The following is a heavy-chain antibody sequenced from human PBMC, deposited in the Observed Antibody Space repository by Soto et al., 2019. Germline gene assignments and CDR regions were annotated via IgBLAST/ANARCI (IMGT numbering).Heavy chain of an antibody. J-gene: IGHJ4*02. D-gene: IGHD5-18*01. Sequence: QVQLVESGGGVVQPGRSLRLSCAASGFTFNNYAMHWVRQAPGKGLEWVTFISYDGSRKYYADSVTGRFTISRDNSRNTLYLQMNSLRAEDTAVYYCARGDGYIYGNTFDSWGQGTLVTVSS. CDR3: ARGDGYIYGNTFDS. V-gene: IGHV3-30*04. CDR1: GFTFNNYA. CDR2: ISYDGSRK.